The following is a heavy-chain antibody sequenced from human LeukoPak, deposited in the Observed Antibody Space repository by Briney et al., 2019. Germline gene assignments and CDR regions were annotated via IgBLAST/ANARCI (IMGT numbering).Heavy chain of an antibody. J-gene: IGHJ4*02. CDR2: IYYSGST. D-gene: IGHD2-15*01. V-gene: IGHV4-59*01. Sequence: SETLSLTCTVSGGSISSYYWSWIRQPPGKGLEWIGYIYYSGSTNYNPSLKSRVTISVDTSKNQFSLKLCSVTAADTAVYYCARGPPYLLFDYWGQGTLVTVSS. CDR3: ARGPPYLLFDY. CDR1: GGSISSYY.